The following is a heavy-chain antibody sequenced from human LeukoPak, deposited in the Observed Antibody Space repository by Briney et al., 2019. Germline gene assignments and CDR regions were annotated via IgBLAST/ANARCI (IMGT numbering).Heavy chain of an antibody. D-gene: IGHD2-2*01. CDR2: VSTYNGNT. CDR3: ARNYCSSTSCYGYYYYYYMDV. Sequence: GASVKVSCKASGYTFTSYGISWVRQAPGQGLEWMGWVSTYNGNTNYAQKLQGRVTVTTDTSTSTAYMELRSLRSDDTAVYYCARNYCSSTSCYGYYYYYYMDVWGKGTTVTVSS. CDR1: GYTFTSYG. V-gene: IGHV1-18*01. J-gene: IGHJ6*03.